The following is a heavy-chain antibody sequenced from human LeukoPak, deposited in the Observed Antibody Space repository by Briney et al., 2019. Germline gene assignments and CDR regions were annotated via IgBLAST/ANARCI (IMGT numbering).Heavy chain of an antibody. CDR3: AKWGCSGVNCYPFAY. CDR1: GFTFSSYS. J-gene: IGHJ4*02. CDR2: ITRSSSPI. V-gene: IGHV3-48*01. D-gene: IGHD2-15*01. Sequence: GGSLRLSCAASGFTFSSYSMNWVRQAPGKGLEWVAYITRSSSPIHYADSVKGRFTISRDNAKNSLYLQMDSLRAEDTAVYYCAKWGCSGVNCYPFAYWGQGTLVTVSS.